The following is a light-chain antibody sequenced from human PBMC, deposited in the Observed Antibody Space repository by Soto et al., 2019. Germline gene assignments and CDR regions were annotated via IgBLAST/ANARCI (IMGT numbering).Light chain of an antibody. V-gene: IGLV7-46*01. Sequence: QTVVTAEPSLTVSPGGTVTLTCASSTETVTSGHYPYWLQQKPGQAPTTLIYDTSKKHSWTPARFSGSLLGGKAALTLSGAQPEDEADYYCLLSYSNSRVFGGGTKLTVL. CDR3: LLSYSNSRV. CDR1: TETVTSGHY. CDR2: DTS. J-gene: IGLJ3*02.